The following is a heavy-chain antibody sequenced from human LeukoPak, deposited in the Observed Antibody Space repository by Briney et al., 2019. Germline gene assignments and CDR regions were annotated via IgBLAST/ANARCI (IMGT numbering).Heavy chain of an antibody. J-gene: IGHJ4*02. D-gene: IGHD3-22*01. Sequence: SETLSLTCTVSGGSISSYYWNWIRQPPGKGPEWIGCISDTGTTKYNPAFKSRVTISVDTSKNQFSLKLTSVTAADTAVYFRATGYYEPFEKWGQGTLVSVSS. CDR2: ISDTGTT. CDR1: GGSISSYY. CDR3: ATGYYEPFEK. V-gene: IGHV4-59*01.